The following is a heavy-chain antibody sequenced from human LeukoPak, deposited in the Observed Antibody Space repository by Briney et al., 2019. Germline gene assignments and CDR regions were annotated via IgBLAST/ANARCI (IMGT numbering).Heavy chain of an antibody. Sequence: GGSLRLSCAASGFTFSSYSMNWVRQAPGKGLEWVSSISSSSSYIYYADSVKGRFTISRDNAKNSLYLQMNSLRAEDTAVYYCARAASGSYYFDYRGQGTLVTVSS. CDR3: ARAASGSYYFDY. CDR2: ISSSSSYI. V-gene: IGHV3-21*01. D-gene: IGHD1-26*01. CDR1: GFTFSSYS. J-gene: IGHJ4*02.